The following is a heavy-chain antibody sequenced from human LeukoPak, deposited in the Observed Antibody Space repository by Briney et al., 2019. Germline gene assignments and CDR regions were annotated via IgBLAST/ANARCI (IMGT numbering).Heavy chain of an antibody. V-gene: IGHV3-23*01. D-gene: IGHD6-13*01. Sequence: GGSLRLSYTASGFTFRTYAMSWVRQAPGKGLEWVSAITDSGGNTYYAAPVKGRFTISRDNSKNTLYLQMNSLRAEDTAVYYCASRIAEGGYWDQGTLVTVSS. CDR1: GFTFRTYA. CDR3: ASRIAEGGY. J-gene: IGHJ4*02. CDR2: ITDSGGNT.